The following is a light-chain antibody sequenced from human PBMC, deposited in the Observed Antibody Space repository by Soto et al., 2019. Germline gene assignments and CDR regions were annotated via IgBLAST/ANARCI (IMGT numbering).Light chain of an antibody. Sequence: DIHMSQSPSSLSASVGDRVTFPXQASPDISSYFNWYQQEQGXAPKXXXADXSYLQTGGPSRLSGSGSATDFTFTISSLQPDYIATYYCQQFDSLTLTFGGGTKVDIK. CDR1: PDISSY. CDR2: DXS. J-gene: IGKJ4*01. V-gene: IGKV1-33*01. CDR3: QQFDSLTLT.